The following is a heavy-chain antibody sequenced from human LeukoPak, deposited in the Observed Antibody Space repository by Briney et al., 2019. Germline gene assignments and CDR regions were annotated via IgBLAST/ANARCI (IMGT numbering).Heavy chain of an antibody. J-gene: IGHJ4*02. Sequence: GGSLRLSXAASGFTFSSYGMHWVHQTPGKGLEWVAFIRYDGSNKYYADSVKGRFTISRDNSKNTLYLQMNSLRAEDTAVYYCAKDSLGYCSSTSCYPDDYWGQGTLVTVSS. V-gene: IGHV3-30*02. D-gene: IGHD2-2*01. CDR2: IRYDGSNK. CDR1: GFTFSSYG. CDR3: AKDSLGYCSSTSCYPDDY.